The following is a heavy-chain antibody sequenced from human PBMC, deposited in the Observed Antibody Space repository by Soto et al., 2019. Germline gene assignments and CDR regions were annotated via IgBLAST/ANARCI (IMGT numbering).Heavy chain of an antibody. V-gene: IGHV4-59*08. CDR2: IYNSGST. J-gene: IGHJ4*02. Sequence: SETLSLTCTVSGGSISGYYWSWIRQPPGKGLEWIGYIYNSGSTNYNPSLKSRVTISGDTSKNQFSLRLSSVTAADTAVYYCARSPRASFDCWGRGTLVTVSS. CDR3: ARSPRASFDC. CDR1: GGSISGYY.